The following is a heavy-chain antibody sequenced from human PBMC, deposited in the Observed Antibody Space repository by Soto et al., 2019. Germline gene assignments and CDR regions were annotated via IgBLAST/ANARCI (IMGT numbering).Heavy chain of an antibody. V-gene: IGHV3-23*01. Sequence: EVQLLESGGGLVQPGGSLRLSCAASGFTFSSYAMSWVRQAPGKGLEWVSAISGSGGSTYYADSVKGRFTISRDNSKNTLYLQMNSLRAEDTAVYYWANASGAGPNLFDHWGQGTLVTVSS. CDR1: GFTFSSYA. CDR3: ANASGAGPNLFDH. CDR2: ISGSGGST. J-gene: IGHJ5*02. D-gene: IGHD7-27*01.